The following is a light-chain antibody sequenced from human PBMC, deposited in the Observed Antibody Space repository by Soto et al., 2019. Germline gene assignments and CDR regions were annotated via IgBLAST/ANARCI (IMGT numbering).Light chain of an antibody. CDR2: GNN. CDR3: QSYDNSLNASVV. V-gene: IGLV1-40*01. CDR1: TPTD. Sequence: QSVLTQPPSVSGAPGQSVTISCTGSTPTDVNWYQQVPGTAPKLLIYGNNNRPSGVPDRFSGSKSATSASLAITGLQTEDEADYYCQSYDNSLNASVVFGGGTKVTVL. J-gene: IGLJ2*01.